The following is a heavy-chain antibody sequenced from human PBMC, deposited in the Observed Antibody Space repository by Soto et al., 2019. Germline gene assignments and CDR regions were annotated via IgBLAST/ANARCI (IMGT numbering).Heavy chain of an antibody. J-gene: IGHJ4*02. V-gene: IGHV4-39*01. D-gene: IGHD1-26*01. CDR2: IYYSGST. CDR1: CGSISSSSYY. CDR3: ARSSGTALLHY. Sequence: QLQLQESGPGLVKPSETLSLTCTVSCGSISSSSYYGGWIRQPPGKGLEWIGSIYYSGSTYYNPSLKSRVTMSVDTSKNQFSLKLSSVTAADTAVYYCARSSGTALLHYWGQGTLVTVSS.